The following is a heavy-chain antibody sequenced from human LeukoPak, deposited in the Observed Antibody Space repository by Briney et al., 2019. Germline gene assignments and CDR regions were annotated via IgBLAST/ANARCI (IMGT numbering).Heavy chain of an antibody. J-gene: IGHJ4*02. CDR2: ISGSGGST. CDR1: GYTFSNFW. Sequence: GGSLRLSCTASGYTFSNFWMGWVRQAPGKGLEWVSAISGSGGSTYYADSVKGRFTISRDNSKNTLYLQMNSLRAEDTAVYYCAKRALDYVWGSYRDLHFDYWGQGTLVTVSS. V-gene: IGHV3-23*01. D-gene: IGHD3-16*02. CDR3: AKRALDYVWGSYRDLHFDY.